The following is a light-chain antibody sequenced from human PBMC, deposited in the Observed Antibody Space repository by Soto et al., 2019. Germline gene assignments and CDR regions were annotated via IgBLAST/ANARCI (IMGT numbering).Light chain of an antibody. V-gene: IGLV2-14*01. Sequence: QSALTQPASVSGSPGQSITISCTGTSIDVGAYDFVSWYQQHPGKAPKYLIYEVSNRPSGVSDRFSGSKSGTTASLTISGLQAEDEADYYCSSYTTNAPYVFGTGTKLTVL. J-gene: IGLJ1*01. CDR2: EVS. CDR1: SIDVGAYDF. CDR3: SSYTTNAPYV.